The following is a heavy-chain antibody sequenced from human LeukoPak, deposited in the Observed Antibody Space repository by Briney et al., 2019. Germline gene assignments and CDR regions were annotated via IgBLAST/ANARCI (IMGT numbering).Heavy chain of an antibody. CDR3: ARGSFDSSGYYVFDY. J-gene: IGHJ4*02. CDR2: IYNSGNT. Sequence: SETLSLTCSVSGASISTNYWSWIRQPAGKGLEWIGRIYNSGNTNYSPSLESRVTMSADTSKNHFSLRLTSVTAADMAVYYCARGSFDSSGYYVFDYWGQGRLVTVSS. CDR1: GASISTNY. D-gene: IGHD3-22*01. V-gene: IGHV4-4*07.